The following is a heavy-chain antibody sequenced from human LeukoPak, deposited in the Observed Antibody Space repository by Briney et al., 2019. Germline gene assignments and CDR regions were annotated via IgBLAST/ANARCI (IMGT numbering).Heavy chain of an antibody. J-gene: IGHJ4*02. Sequence: GGSLRLSCAASGFTVSSNYMSWVRPAPGKGLEWVSVIYSGGSTYYADSVKGRFTISRDNSKNTLYLQMNSLRAEDTAVYYCAKGAYYYDSSGYYTFDYWGQGTLVTVSS. CDR2: IYSGGST. CDR1: GFTVSSNY. V-gene: IGHV3-66*01. D-gene: IGHD3-22*01. CDR3: AKGAYYYDSSGYYTFDY.